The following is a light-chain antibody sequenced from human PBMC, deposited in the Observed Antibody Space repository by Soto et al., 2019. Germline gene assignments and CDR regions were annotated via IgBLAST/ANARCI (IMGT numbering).Light chain of an antibody. V-gene: IGLV4-60*02. Sequence: QLVLTQSSSASASLGSSVKLTCTLSSGHSSYIIAWHQQQPGKAPRYLMKLEGSGSYNQGSGVPDRFSGSSSRAARYLTIANLQFEDEADYYCETWGSNILVFGGGTKLTVL. CDR1: SGHSSYI. CDR3: ETWGSNILV. CDR2: LEGSGSY. J-gene: IGLJ2*01.